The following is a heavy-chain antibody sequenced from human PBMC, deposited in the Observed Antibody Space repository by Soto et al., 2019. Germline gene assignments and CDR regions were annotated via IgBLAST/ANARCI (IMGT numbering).Heavy chain of an antibody. J-gene: IGHJ3*02. CDR3: ANHMITFGGVIVDYDAFDI. Sequence: QVQLVESGGGVVQPGRSLRLSCAASGFTFSSYGMHWVRQAPGKGLEWVAVISYDGSNKYYADSVKGRFTISRDNSKNTLYLQMNSLRAEDTAVYYCANHMITFGGVIVDYDAFDIWGQGTMVTVSS. D-gene: IGHD3-16*02. CDR2: ISYDGSNK. V-gene: IGHV3-30*18. CDR1: GFTFSSYG.